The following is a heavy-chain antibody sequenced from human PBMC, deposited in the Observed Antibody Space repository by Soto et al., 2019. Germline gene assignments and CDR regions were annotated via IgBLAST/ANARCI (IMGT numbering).Heavy chain of an antibody. J-gene: IGHJ4*02. Sequence: GSLRLACAASGFTFSSFEMNWVRQAPGKGLERVSYISSRGSTIYYADSVKGRFTISRDNAKNSLYLQMNSLRAEDTAFYFCARVYNGYSDYWGQGTLVNVSS. CDR2: ISSRGSTI. D-gene: IGHD2-8*01. V-gene: IGHV3-48*03. CDR1: GFTFSSFE. CDR3: ARVYNGYSDY.